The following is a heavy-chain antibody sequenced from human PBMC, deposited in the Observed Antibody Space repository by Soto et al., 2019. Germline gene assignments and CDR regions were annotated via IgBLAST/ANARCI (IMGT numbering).Heavy chain of an antibody. D-gene: IGHD4-4*01. CDR1: GFSFSSHY. J-gene: IGHJ4*02. V-gene: IGHV3-48*02. CDR3: ARGSSAQARLHDY. Sequence: EVQLVESGGDLVQPGGSLRLSCAASGFSFSSHYMNWVRQAPGKGLEWVSAISSVSTSMYYADSVKGRFTISRDNAKNSLYLKMNSLRDEDTAVYYCARGSSAQARLHDYWGQGTLVTVSS. CDR2: ISSVSTSM.